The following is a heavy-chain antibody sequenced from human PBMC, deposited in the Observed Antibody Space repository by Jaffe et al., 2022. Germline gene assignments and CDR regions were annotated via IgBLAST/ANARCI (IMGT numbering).Heavy chain of an antibody. V-gene: IGHV3-74*01. CDR1: GFTFSSYW. D-gene: IGHD3-22*01. Sequence: EVQLVESGGGLVQPGGCLRLSCAVSGFTFSSYWMHWVRQAPGKGLVWVSRISSDGNITSYADSVKGRFTISRDNAKNTLYLQMNSLRAEDTAVYYCARESQYSRDGNNYGRAFDYWGQGTLVTVSS. CDR3: ARESQYSRDGNNYGRAFDY. J-gene: IGHJ4*02. CDR2: ISSDGNIT.